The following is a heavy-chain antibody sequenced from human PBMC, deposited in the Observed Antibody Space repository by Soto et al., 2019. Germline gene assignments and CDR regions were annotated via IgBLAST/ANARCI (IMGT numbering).Heavy chain of an antibody. CDR1: GFTFSSYG. D-gene: IGHD2-15*01. V-gene: IGHV3-30*18. CDR3: AKAQRCSGGSCYPSYYYGMDV. Sequence: GSLRLSCAASGFTFSSYGMHWVRQAPGKGLEWVAVISYDGSNKYYADSVKGRFTISRDNSKNTLYLQMNSLRAEDTAVYYCAKAQRCSGGSCYPSYYYGMDVWGQGTTVTVSS. J-gene: IGHJ6*02. CDR2: ISYDGSNK.